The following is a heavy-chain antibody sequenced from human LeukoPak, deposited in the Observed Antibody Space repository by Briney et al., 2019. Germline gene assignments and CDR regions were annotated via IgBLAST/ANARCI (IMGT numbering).Heavy chain of an antibody. J-gene: IGHJ4*02. V-gene: IGHV4-31*03. CDR3: ARDKADSPDY. CDR2: IYYSGST. Sequence: SETLSLTCTVSGGSISSGGYYWSWVRQHPGKGPEWIGCIYYSGSTYYNPSLKSRVTISVDTSKNQFSLKLSSVTAADTAVYYCARDKADSPDYWGQGTLVTVSS. D-gene: IGHD2-15*01. CDR1: GGSISSGGYY.